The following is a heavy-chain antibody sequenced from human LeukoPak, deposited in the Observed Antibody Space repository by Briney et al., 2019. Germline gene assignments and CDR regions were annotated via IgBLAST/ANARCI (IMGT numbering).Heavy chain of an antibody. D-gene: IGHD4-4*01. CDR3: ARSLTITKPAYFDY. J-gene: IGHJ4*02. CDR1: GGSFSGYY. CDR2: IYYSGST. V-gene: IGHV4-30-4*08. Sequence: PSETLSLTCAVYGGSFSGYYWSWIRQPPGKGLEWIGYIYYSGSTYYNPSLKSRVTISVDTSKNQFSLKLSSVTAADTAVYYCARSLTITKPAYFDYWGQGTLVTVSS.